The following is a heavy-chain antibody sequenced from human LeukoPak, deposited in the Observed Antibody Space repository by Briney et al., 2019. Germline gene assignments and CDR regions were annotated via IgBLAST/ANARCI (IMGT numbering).Heavy chain of an antibody. CDR1: GFTFSSYA. CDR3: ARDAANGYDRFDY. CDR2: ISGSGTNT. J-gene: IGHJ4*02. V-gene: IGHV3-23*01. D-gene: IGHD2-2*01. Sequence: GGSLRLSCAASGFTFSSYAMSWVRQAPGKGLEWVSSISGSGTNTDYADSVKGRFTISRDNSENTVNVQMNSLRAEDTAVYYCARDAANGYDRFDYWGQGTQVTVSS.